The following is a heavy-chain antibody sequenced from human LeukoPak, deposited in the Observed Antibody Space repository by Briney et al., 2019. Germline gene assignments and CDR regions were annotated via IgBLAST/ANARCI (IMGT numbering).Heavy chain of an antibody. CDR2: IWYDGSNK. CDR3: ARERYYYGSGSYKDY. D-gene: IGHD3-10*01. J-gene: IGHJ4*02. V-gene: IGHV3-33*01. CDR1: GFTFSSYG. Sequence: PGGSLRLSCAASGFTFSSYGMHWVRQAPGKGLEWVAVIWYDGSNKYYADSVKGRFTISKDNSKNTLYLQMNSLRAEDTAVYYCARERYYYGSGSYKDYWGQGTLVTVSS.